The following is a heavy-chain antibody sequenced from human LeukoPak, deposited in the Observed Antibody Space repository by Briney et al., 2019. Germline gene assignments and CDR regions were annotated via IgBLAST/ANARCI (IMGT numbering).Heavy chain of an antibody. CDR1: GGSISSGGYY. CDR3: ARGAYDSSGYYLALEHNWFDP. V-gene: IGHV4-30-2*01. D-gene: IGHD3-22*01. Sequence: PSQTLSLTCTVSGGSISSGGYYWSWIRQPPGKGLEWIGYIYHSGSTYYNPSLKSRVTISVDRSKNQFSLKLSSVTAADTAVYYCARGAYDSSGYYLALEHNWFDPWGQGTLVTVSS. J-gene: IGHJ5*02. CDR2: IYHSGST.